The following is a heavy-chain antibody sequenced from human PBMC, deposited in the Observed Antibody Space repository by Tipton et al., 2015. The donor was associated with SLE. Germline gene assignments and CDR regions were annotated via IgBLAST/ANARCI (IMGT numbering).Heavy chain of an antibody. CDR1: GFTFSSYA. Sequence: SLRLSCAASGFTFSSYAMHWVRQAPGKGLEWVAVISYDGSNKYYADSVKGRFTISRDNSKNTLYLQMNSLRAEDTAVYYCAREPGYYDSSGYPGYFDYWGQGTLVTVSS. D-gene: IGHD3-22*01. J-gene: IGHJ4*02. V-gene: IGHV3-30-3*01. CDR3: AREPGYYDSSGYPGYFDY. CDR2: ISYDGSNK.